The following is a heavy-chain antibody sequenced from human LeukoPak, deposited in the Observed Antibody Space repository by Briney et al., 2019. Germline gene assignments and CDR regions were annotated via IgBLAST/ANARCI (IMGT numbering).Heavy chain of an antibody. CDR1: GFTFSSYS. J-gene: IGHJ6*03. CDR3: ARAGTSIAAAGTFYYYYMDV. Sequence: PGRSLRLSCAASGFTFSSYSMNWVRQAPGKGLEGVSSISSSSSYIYYADSVKGRFTISRDNAKNSLYLQMNSLRAEDTAVYYCARAGTSIAAAGTFYYYYMDVWGKGTTVTVSS. V-gene: IGHV3-21*01. D-gene: IGHD6-13*01. CDR2: ISSSSSYI.